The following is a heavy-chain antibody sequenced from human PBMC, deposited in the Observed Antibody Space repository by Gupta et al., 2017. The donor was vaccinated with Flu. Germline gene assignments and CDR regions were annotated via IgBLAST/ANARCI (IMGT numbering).Heavy chain of an antibody. CDR2: IIPICSSA. CDR1: GDTFNKYA. D-gene: IGHD3-10*01. Sequence: QVQLVQSGAEVKKPESSVKVSCKASGDTFNKYAIHWVRQAPGQGLGWMGEIIPICSSAKHAQKFQDRVKFTADKSTNTAYMELRSLGSEDTAVYYCARDLLQVSYYGSGSYHGLDVWGQGTRVTVSS. J-gene: IGHJ6*02. V-gene: IGHV1-69*06. CDR3: ARDLLQVSYYGSGSYHGLDV.